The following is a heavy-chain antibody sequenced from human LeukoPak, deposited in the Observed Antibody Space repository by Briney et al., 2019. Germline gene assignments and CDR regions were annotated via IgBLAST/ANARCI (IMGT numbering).Heavy chain of an antibody. V-gene: IGHV1-69*02. J-gene: IGHJ4*02. D-gene: IGHD2-2*01. CDR2: IIPILGIA. Sequence: SVKVSCKASGGTFSSYTISLVRQAPGQGLEWMGRIIPILGIANYAQKFQGRVTITADKSTSTAYMELSSLRSEYTAVYYCARVDPFPGYHWGQGSLVTVSS. CDR3: ARVDPFPGYH. CDR1: GGTFSSYT.